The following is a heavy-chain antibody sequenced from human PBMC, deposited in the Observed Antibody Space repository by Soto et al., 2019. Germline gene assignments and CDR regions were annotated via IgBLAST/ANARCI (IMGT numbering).Heavy chain of an antibody. V-gene: IGHV3-21*01. CDR2: ISTSSTYI. CDR3: ASCHSSGWVPIDY. J-gene: IGHJ4*02. CDR1: GFTFSSYD. D-gene: IGHD6-19*01. Sequence: EVQLVESGGGLVKPGGSLRLSCAASGFTFSSYDMHWVRQAPGKGLEWVSSISTSSTYIYYADPVRGRFTISRENAKSALYLQMTSLIVEDTAVYYCASCHSSGWVPIDYWGQGTLLLVSS.